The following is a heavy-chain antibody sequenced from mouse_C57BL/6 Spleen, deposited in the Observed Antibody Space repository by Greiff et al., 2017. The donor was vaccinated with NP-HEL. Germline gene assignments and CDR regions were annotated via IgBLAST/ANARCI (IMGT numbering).Heavy chain of an antibody. Sequence: EVKLLESGGGLVQPKGSLKLSCAASGFTFNTYAMHWVRQAPGKGLEWVARMRSKSSNYATYYADSVKDRFTISRDDSQSMLYLQMNNLKTEDTAMYYCVRGQLRLEVYYAMDYWGQGTSVTVSS. D-gene: IGHD3-2*02. V-gene: IGHV10-3*01. J-gene: IGHJ4*01. CDR3: VRGQLRLEVYYAMDY. CDR2: MRSKSSNYAT. CDR1: GFTFNTYA.